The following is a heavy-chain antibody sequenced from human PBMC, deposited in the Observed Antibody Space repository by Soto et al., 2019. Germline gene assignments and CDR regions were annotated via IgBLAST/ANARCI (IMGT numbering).Heavy chain of an antibody. D-gene: IGHD3-10*01. V-gene: IGHV3-73*01. J-gene: IGHJ5*02. CDR3: TRPPVNAPPNYYGSGSRACFDP. CDR2: IRSKANSYAT. Sequence: GGSLRLSCAASGFTFSGSAMHWVRQASGKGLEWVGRIRSKANSYATAYAASVKGRFTISRDDSKNTAYLQMNSLKTEDTAVFYCTRPPVNAPPNYYGSGSRACFDPWGQGTLVTVS. CDR1: GFTFSGSA.